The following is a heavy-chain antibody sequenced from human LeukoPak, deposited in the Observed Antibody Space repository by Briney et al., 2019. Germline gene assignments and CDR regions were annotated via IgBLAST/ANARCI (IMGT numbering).Heavy chain of an antibody. V-gene: IGHV1-46*01. CDR1: GYTFTSYY. CDR3: ARDDGAIAVAGTFVY. D-gene: IGHD6-19*01. J-gene: IGHJ4*02. CDR2: INPSGGST. Sequence: ASVKVSCKASGYTFTSYYMYWVRQAPGQGLEWMGIINPSGGSTSYAQKFQGRVTMTRDMSTSTVYMELSSLRSEDTAVYYCARDDGAIAVAGTFVYWGQGTLVTVSS.